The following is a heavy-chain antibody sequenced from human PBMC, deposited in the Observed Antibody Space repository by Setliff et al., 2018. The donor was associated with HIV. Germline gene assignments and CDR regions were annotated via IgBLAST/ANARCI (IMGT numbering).Heavy chain of an antibody. CDR1: GGSISSGSYY. V-gene: IGHV4-61*01. D-gene: IGHD3-10*01. CDR3: ARDRAESYYYYYYYMDV. Sequence: SETLSLTCTVSGGSISSGSYYWSWIRQPPGKGLEWIGYIYYSGSTKHNPSLKSRVTISLDTSKNQFSLKLTSVTAADTAVYYCARDRAESYYYYYYYMDVWGKGTTVTVSS. CDR2: IYYSGST. J-gene: IGHJ6*03.